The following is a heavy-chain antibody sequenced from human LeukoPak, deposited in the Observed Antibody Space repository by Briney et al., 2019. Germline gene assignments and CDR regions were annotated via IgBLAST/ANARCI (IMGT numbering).Heavy chain of an antibody. CDR2: IYYSGST. J-gene: IGHJ1*01. CDR1: GGSISSSSDY. D-gene: IGHD6-13*01. Sequence: SETLSLTCTVSGGSISSSSDYWGWIRQPPGKGLEWSGSIYYSGSTYYNPSLKSRVTISVDTSKNQFSLKLSSVTAADTAVYYCARQQLASSSWYPGGYFQHWGQGTLVTVSS. V-gene: IGHV4-39*01. CDR3: ARQQLASSSWYPGGYFQH.